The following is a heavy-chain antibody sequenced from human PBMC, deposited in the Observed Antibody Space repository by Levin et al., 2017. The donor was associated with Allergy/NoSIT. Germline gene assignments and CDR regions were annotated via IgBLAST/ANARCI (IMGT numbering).Heavy chain of an antibody. CDR3: AKGLSYSSGWRYSDY. J-gene: IGHJ4*02. D-gene: IGHD6-19*01. CDR1: GFTFSSYG. V-gene: IGHV3-30*18. CDR2: ISYDGSNK. Sequence: GGSLRLSCAASGFTFSSYGMHWVRQAPGKGLEWVAVISYDGSNKYYADSVKGRFTISRDNSKNTLYLQMNSLRAEDTAVYYCAKGLSYSSGWRYSDYWGQGTLVTVSS.